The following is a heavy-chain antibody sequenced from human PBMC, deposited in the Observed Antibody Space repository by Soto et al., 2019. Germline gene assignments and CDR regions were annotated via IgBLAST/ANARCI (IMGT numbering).Heavy chain of an antibody. J-gene: IGHJ4*02. Sequence: SETLSLTCAVYGGSFSGYYWTWIRQPPGTGLEWIGEINHSGSTNYNPSLKSRVTISVDTSKNQFSLKLSSVTAADTAVYYCARVMRSGTHFDYWGQGTLVTVSS. CDR1: GGSFSGYY. D-gene: IGHD3-10*01. CDR2: INHSGST. V-gene: IGHV4-34*01. CDR3: ARVMRSGTHFDY.